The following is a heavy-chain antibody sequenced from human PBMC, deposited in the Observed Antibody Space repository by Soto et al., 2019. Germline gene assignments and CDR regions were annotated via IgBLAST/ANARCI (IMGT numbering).Heavy chain of an antibody. Sequence: PSETLSLTCAVSVGSISSGGYSWSWILQPPGKGLEWIGYIYHSGSTYYNPSLKSRVTISVDRSKNQFSLKLSSVTAADTAVYYCARGDYYYDSSGYFPGWFDPWGQGTLVTVSS. CDR2: IYHSGST. CDR1: VGSISSGGYS. D-gene: IGHD3-22*01. CDR3: ARGDYYYDSSGYFPGWFDP. V-gene: IGHV4-30-2*01. J-gene: IGHJ5*02.